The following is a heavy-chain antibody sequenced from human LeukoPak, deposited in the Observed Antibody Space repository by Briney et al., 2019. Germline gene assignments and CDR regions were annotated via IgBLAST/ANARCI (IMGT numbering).Heavy chain of an antibody. CDR2: ISGSGGST. CDR1: GFTFSNYA. CDR3: AKEPYCSGGSCYSVFGYFDY. D-gene: IGHD2-15*01. J-gene: IGHJ4*02. Sequence: GGSLRLSCAASGFTFSNYAMTWVRQAPGKGLEWVSAISGSGGSTYYADSVKGRFTISRDNSKNTLYLQMSSLRAEDTAVYYCAKEPYCSGGSCYSVFGYFDYWGQGTLVTVSS. V-gene: IGHV3-23*01.